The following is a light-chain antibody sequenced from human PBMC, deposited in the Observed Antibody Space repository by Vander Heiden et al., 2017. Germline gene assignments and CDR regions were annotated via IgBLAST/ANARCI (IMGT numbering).Light chain of an antibody. CDR3: QAGGSSTVV. CDR2: QNT. CDR1: KVGERY. Sequence: SYELTQLPSVSVSPRQTASITCSGGKVGERYACGYQKRPGQSPGLISYQNTKRRSGIPGRFSGSNSGNAATLTISRTQAVDEADYYCQAGGSSTVVFGGGTKLTVL. V-gene: IGLV3-1*01. J-gene: IGLJ3*02.